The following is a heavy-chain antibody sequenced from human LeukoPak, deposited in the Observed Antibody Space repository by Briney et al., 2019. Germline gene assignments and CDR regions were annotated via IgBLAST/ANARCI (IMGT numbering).Heavy chain of an antibody. D-gene: IGHD3-22*01. V-gene: IGHV1-46*01. J-gene: IGHJ4*02. Sequence: ASVKVSCKASGYTFTSYFMYWVRQAPGQGLEWMGIINPSGGNTNYAQRFQGRVTMTRDTSTSTVYMELSSLRYEDTAMYYCARDRTHYYESSGYYSRWEYWGQGTLVTVSS. CDR2: INPSGGNT. CDR1: GYTFTSYF. CDR3: ARDRTHYYESSGYYSRWEY.